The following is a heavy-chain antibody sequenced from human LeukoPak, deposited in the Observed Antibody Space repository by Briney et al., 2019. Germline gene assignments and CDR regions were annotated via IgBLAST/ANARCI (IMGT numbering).Heavy chain of an antibody. V-gene: IGHV1-69*04. CDR1: GGTFSNTA. CDR2: IIPTVGLI. J-gene: IGHJ4*02. D-gene: IGHD3/OR15-3a*01. CDR3: TRGLGSKREDF. Sequence: ASVKVSCKASGGTFSNTALSWVRQAPGQGLEWMGRIIPTVGLIHYAQKFQGRVTISADTSMSTAYMELTSLNSDDTAMYYCTRGLGSKREDFWGQGTLVTVSS.